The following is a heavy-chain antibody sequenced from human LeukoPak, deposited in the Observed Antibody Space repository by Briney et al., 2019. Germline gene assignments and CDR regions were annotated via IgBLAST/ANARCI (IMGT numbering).Heavy chain of an antibody. Sequence: GKSLRLSCEASGFTFSRYGMHWVRQAPGKGLEWVAVISYDGSNKYYADSVKGRFTISRDNSKNTLYLQMNSLRAEDTAVYYCARDREPFDAFDIWGQGTVVTVSS. V-gene: IGHV3-30*03. J-gene: IGHJ3*02. CDR3: ARDREPFDAFDI. CDR2: ISYDGSNK. D-gene: IGHD1-14*01. CDR1: GFTFSRYG.